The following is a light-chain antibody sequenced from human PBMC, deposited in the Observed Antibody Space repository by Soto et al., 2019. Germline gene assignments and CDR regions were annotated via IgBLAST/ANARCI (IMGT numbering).Light chain of an antibody. J-gene: IGKJ1*01. CDR3: QQYDSWPT. V-gene: IGKV3-15*01. CDR2: GAS. Sequence: VMTQSSATLFVPPGARPTLSCRASQSVSSSYLAWYQQKPGQAPRLLIYGASSRVTGIPARFSGSGSGTEFTLTISSLQSEDFAVYSCQQYDSWPTFGQGTKVDIK. CDR1: QSVSSSY.